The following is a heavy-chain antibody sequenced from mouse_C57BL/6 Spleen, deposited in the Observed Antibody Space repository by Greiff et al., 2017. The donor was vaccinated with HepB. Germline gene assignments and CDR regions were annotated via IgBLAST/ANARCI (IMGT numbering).Heavy chain of an antibody. CDR3: ARGLDGYYEFAY. CDR1: GFTFSSCA. Sequence: EVQVVESGEGLVKPGGSLKLSCAASGFTFSSCAMSWVRQTPEKRLEWVAYISSGGDYIYYADTVKGRFTISRDNARNTLYLQMSSLKSEDTAMYYCARGLDGYYEFAYWGQGTLVTVSA. CDR2: ISSGGDYI. D-gene: IGHD2-3*01. J-gene: IGHJ3*01. V-gene: IGHV5S21*01.